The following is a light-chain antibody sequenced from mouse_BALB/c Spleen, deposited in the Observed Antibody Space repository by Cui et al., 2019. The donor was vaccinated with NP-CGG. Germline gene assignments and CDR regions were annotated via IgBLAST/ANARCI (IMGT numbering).Light chain of an antibody. CDR3: ALWYSNHWV. CDR2: GTN. J-gene: IGLJ1*01. V-gene: IGLV1*01. CDR1: TGAVTTSNY. Sequence: QVAVTQASSPTTSPGETVTLTCRSNTGAVTTSNYANLVQEKPDHLFTGLIGGTNNRAPGVPARFSGSLIGDKAALTITGAQTEDEAIYFCALWYSNHWVFGGGTKLTVL.